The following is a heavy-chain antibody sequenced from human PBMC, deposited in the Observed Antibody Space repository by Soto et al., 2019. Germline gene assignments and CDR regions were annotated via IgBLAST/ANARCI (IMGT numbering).Heavy chain of an antibody. D-gene: IGHD3-22*01. CDR2: IYYSGST. J-gene: IGHJ6*02. CDR3: VLYYYDSSGYSLNYGMDV. CDR1: GGSISSGGYY. V-gene: IGHV4-31*03. Sequence: PSETLSLTCTVSGGSISSGGYYWSWIRQHPGKGLEWIGYIYYSGSTYYNPSLKSRVTISVDTSKNQFSLKLSSVTAADTAVYYCVLYYYDSSGYSLNYGMDVWGQGTTVTVSS.